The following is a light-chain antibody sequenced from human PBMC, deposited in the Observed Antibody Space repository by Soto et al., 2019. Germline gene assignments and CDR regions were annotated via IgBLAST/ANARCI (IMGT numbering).Light chain of an antibody. V-gene: IGLV2-8*01. CDR3: CSHAGINDYV. CDR1: SSDVGGYNY. J-gene: IGLJ1*01. Sequence: QSVLTQPPSASGSPGQSVTISCTGSSSDVGGYNYVPWYQQYPGKAPKLMIYEVSKRPSGVPDRFSGSKSGNTASLTVSGLQAEDEADYYCCSHAGINDYVFGTGTKVTVL. CDR2: EVS.